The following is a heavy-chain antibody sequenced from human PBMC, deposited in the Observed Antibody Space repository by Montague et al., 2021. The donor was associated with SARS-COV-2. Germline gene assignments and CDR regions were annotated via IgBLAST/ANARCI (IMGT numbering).Heavy chain of an antibody. J-gene: IGHJ3*02. Sequence: TLSLTSTVSGGSISSGGCYWSWIRQHAGKGLEWIGYIYHTGSTHYXRSLKSRVTISKETSKNHFSLNLSSVTAADSAVYYCARDSGYYDSSGYSYDAFDIWGQGTKVTVSS. CDR1: GGSISSGGCY. CDR2: IYHTGST. CDR3: ARDSGYYDSSGYSYDAFDI. V-gene: IGHV4-31*03. D-gene: IGHD3-22*01.